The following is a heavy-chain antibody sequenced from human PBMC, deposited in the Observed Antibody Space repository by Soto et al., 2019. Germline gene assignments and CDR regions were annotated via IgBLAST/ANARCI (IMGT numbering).Heavy chain of an antibody. V-gene: IGHV4-30-4*01. J-gene: IGHJ4*02. CDR2: ISYTGST. Sequence: QVQLQESGPGLVKSSQTLSLTCSVSGGTINSGDYFWSWIRQPPGRVMEWLGSISYTGSTYYSPSLKSRASMSMDTSKTLFSPRLRSLTAADTAVYVCTRVKATLYRDYYCDYWGEGTLVTVSS. CDR1: GGTINSGDYF. CDR3: TRVKATLYRDYYCDY. D-gene: IGHD5-12*01.